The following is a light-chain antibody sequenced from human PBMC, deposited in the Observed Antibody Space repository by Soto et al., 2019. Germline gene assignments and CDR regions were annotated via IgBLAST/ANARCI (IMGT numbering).Light chain of an antibody. V-gene: IGKV3-20*01. CDR2: GPS. CDR3: QQYGSSPYMYT. CDR1: QSVSSSY. Sequence: EIVLTQSPGTLSLSPGERATLSCRASQSVSSSYLAWYQQKPGQAPRLLIYGPSSRATVIPDRFSGSGSGTDFTLTISRLEPEDFAVYYCQQYGSSPYMYTFGQGTKLEIK. J-gene: IGKJ2*01.